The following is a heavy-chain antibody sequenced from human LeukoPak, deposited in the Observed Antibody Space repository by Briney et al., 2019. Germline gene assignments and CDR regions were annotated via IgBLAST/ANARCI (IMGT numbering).Heavy chain of an antibody. CDR3: AKDGRGTFDH. CDR1: GVTFSSYG. J-gene: IGHJ4*02. CDR2: ISYDGSNK. V-gene: IGHV3-30*18. D-gene: IGHD1-1*01. Sequence: GGSLRLSCAASGVTFSSYGMHWVRQAPGKGLEWVAVISYDGSNKYYADSVKSRFTVSRDNSKNTLYLQMNSLRVEDTAVYYCAKDGRGTFDHWGQGTLVTVSS.